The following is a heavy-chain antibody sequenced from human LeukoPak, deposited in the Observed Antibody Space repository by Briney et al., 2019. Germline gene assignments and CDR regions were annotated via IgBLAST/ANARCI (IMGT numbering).Heavy chain of an antibody. D-gene: IGHD6-13*01. CDR2: IYYSGST. CDR3: ATLGYSSSCYDY. CDR1: GGSISSSSYC. V-gene: IGHV4-39*01. J-gene: IGHJ4*02. Sequence: TSETLSLTCTVSGGSISSSSYCWCMLRPPPGKGLGWIGSIYYSGSTYYNPSLKSRVTISVDTSKNQFSLKLSSVTAADTAVYYCATLGYSSSCYDYWGQGTLVTVSS.